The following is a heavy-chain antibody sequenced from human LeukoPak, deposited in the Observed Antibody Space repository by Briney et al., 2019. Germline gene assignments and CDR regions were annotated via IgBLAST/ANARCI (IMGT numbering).Heavy chain of an antibody. D-gene: IGHD3-22*01. CDR3: ARDPALGIYDEELTPDY. CDR1: GDIFTSYN. J-gene: IGHJ4*02. V-gene: IGHV1-46*01. CDR2: INPSGGST. Sequence: ASVKVSCKASGDIFTSYNIYWVRHAPGQGLEWMGIINPSGGSTNYAQKFQGRVTMTRDTSTSTVYMELSSLRSDDTAVYYCARDPALGIYDEELTPDYWGQGTLVTVSS.